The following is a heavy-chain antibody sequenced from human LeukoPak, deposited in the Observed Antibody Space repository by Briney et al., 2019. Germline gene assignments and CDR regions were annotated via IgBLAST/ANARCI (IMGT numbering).Heavy chain of an antibody. CDR2: INAGNGNT. D-gene: IGHD6-6*01. J-gene: IGHJ4*02. CDR1: GYTFTNYA. Sequence: GASVKVSCKASGYTFTNYAMHWVRQAPGQRLEWMGWINAGNGNTKYSQEFQGRVTITRDTSASTAYMELSSLRSEDMAVYYCARGLFVGIAAPPWFDYWGQGTLVTVSS. V-gene: IGHV1-3*03. CDR3: ARGLFVGIAAPPWFDY.